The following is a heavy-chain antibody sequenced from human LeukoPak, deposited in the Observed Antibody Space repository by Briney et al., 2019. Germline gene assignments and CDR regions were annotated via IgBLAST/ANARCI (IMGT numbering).Heavy chain of an antibody. CDR1: GFTFSSYW. J-gene: IGHJ4*02. CDR2: IKQDGSEK. Sequence: GGSLRLSCAASGFTFSSYWMSWVRQAPGKGLEWVANIKQDGSEKYYVDSVKGRFTISRDNAKNSLYLQMNSLRAEDTAVYYCILEMATKLFSPDYWGQGTLVTVSS. D-gene: IGHD5-24*01. V-gene: IGHV3-7*03. CDR3: ILEMATKLFSPDY.